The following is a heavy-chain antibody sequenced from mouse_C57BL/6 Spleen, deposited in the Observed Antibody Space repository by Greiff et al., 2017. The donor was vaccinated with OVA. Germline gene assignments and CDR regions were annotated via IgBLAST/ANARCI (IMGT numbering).Heavy chain of an antibody. D-gene: IGHD1-1*01. CDR2: IYPGSGST. J-gene: IGHJ3*01. CDR3: ARGYYGSSPGWFAY. V-gene: IGHV1-55*01. Sequence: QVQLQQPGAELVKPGASVKMSCKASGYTFTSYWITWVKQRPGQGLEWIGDIYPGSGSTNYNEKFKSKATLTVDTSSSTAYMQLSSLTSEDSAVYYCARGYYGSSPGWFAYWGQGTLVTVSA. CDR1: GYTFTSYW.